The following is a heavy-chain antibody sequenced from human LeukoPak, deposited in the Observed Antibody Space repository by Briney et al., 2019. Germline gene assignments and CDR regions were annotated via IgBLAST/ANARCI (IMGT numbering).Heavy chain of an antibody. Sequence: SETLSLTCAFSGDSLSSDDYSWNWIPQPPGKVLEWIAYMSYSGSTNYNRSLKSRVTISLDTSKNQFSLKLSSVTAADTAVYYCARRQLGVFDYWGQGTLVTVSS. CDR1: GDSLSSDDYS. J-gene: IGHJ4*02. D-gene: IGHD7-27*01. CDR2: MSYSGST. V-gene: IGHV4-30-4*07. CDR3: ARRQLGVFDY.